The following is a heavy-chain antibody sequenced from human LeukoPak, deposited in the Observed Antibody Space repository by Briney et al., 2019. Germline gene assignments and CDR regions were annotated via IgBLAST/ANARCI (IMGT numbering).Heavy chain of an antibody. CDR2: IYPGDSDT. CDR1: GYRFTSYW. D-gene: IGHD3-16*01. J-gene: IGHJ6*02. CDR3: ARLSVITFGGVIDYGMDV. Sequence: GESLKISCKGSGYRFTSYWIGWVRQMPGKGLEWMGIIYPGDSDTRYSPSFQAQVTISADKSISTAYLQWSTLKASDTAMYYCARLSVITFGGVIDYGMDVWGQGTTVTVSS. V-gene: IGHV5-51*01.